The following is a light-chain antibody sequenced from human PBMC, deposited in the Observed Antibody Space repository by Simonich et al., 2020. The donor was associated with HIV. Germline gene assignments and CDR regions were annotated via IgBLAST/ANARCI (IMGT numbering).Light chain of an antibody. CDR2: EDN. CDR3: QSYDTSNQV. J-gene: IGLJ3*02. Sequence: NFMLTQPHYFSESPGKTVTISCTRSSGRIASNYWQWYQQGPGSAPHTVTYEDNQRPSGVPDRFPGSIDSSSNSASLTISGLKTEDEADYYCQSYDTSNQVFGGGTKLTVL. V-gene: IGLV6-57*03. CDR1: SGRIASNY.